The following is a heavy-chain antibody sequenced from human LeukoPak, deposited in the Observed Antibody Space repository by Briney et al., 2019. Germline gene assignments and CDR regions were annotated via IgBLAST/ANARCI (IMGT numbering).Heavy chain of an antibody. D-gene: IGHD1-7*01. CDR1: GFTFSSSW. J-gene: IGHJ5*02. V-gene: IGHV3-74*01. CDR2: INSDGSDT. CDR3: ARGATDTTRWFDP. Sequence: GGSLRLSCAASGFTFSSSWMHWVRQAPGKGLVWVSRINSDGSDTRYADSVKGRFSISRDNAKNTLYLQMNGLRAEDTAAYYCARGATDTTRWFDPWGQGTLVTVSS.